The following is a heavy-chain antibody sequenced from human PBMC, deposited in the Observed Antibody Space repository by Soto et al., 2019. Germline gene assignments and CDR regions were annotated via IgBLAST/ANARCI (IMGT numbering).Heavy chain of an antibody. CDR1: GFPFSNYX. CDR2: IGGPGFDI. J-gene: IGHJ3*01. V-gene: IGHV3-21*04. Sequence: GGSLRLSCVASGFPFSNYXMDWVRQAPGKGLEWVSAIGGPGFDIYYADSVKGRCIIPRDNGVNSVYLQMNNLTADDTAVYYCARVKRSQGRVAFDVWGQGTMVTVSS. CDR3: ARVKRSQGRVAFDV. D-gene: IGHD3-10*01.